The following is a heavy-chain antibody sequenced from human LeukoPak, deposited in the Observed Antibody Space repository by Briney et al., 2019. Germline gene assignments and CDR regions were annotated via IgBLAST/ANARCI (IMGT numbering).Heavy chain of an antibody. Sequence: GGSLRLSCAASGFTFSSYSMDWVRQAPGKGLEWVSSISSSSSYIYYADSVKGRFTISRDNAKNSLYLQMNSLRAEDTAVYYCARAESSNFDYWGQGTLVTVSS. CDR3: ARAESSNFDY. D-gene: IGHD3-22*01. CDR2: ISSSSSYI. J-gene: IGHJ4*02. CDR1: GFTFSSYS. V-gene: IGHV3-21*01.